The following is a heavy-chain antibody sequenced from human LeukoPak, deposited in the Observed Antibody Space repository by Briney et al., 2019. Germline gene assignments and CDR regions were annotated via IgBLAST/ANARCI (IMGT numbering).Heavy chain of an antibody. Sequence: GGSLRLPCAASGFTLSSYWMSWVRQAPGKGLEWVANVKQDGSDKYYVDSVKGRFTISRDNAKNSLYLQMNSLRAEDTAVYYCARDNTIFGVAHINHWGQGTLVTVSS. CDR3: ARDNTIFGVAHINH. J-gene: IGHJ5*02. CDR1: GFTLSSYW. CDR2: VKQDGSDK. V-gene: IGHV3-7*01. D-gene: IGHD3-3*01.